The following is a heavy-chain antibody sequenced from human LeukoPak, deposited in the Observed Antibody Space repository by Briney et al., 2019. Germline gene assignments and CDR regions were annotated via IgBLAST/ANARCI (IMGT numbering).Heavy chain of an antibody. CDR3: ARGIREMATPTNWFDP. CDR1: GGSFRGYY. J-gene: IGHJ5*02. D-gene: IGHD5-24*01. CDR2: INHSGST. V-gene: IGHV4-34*01. Sequence: SETLSLACAVYGGSFRGYYWSWIRQPPGKGLEWIGEINHSGSTNYNPSLKSRVTISVDTSKNQFSLKLSSVTAADTAAYYCARGIREMATPTNWFDPWGQGTLVTVSS.